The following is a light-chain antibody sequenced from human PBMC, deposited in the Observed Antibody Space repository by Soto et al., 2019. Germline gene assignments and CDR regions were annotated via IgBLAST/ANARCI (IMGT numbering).Light chain of an antibody. J-gene: IGKJ4*01. CDR1: RSISNW. Sequence: DIQMTQSPSTLSASVGDRVTITCRASRSISNWLAWYRQRPGIAPKLLIFDASILQSGVPSRFSGSGSGTEFTLSISRLQTDDFATYYCQQYGSFSPITFGGGTKVDIK. V-gene: IGKV1-5*01. CDR3: QQYGSFSPIT. CDR2: DAS.